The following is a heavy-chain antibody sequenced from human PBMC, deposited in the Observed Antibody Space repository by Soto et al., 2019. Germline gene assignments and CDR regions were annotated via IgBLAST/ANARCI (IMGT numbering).Heavy chain of an antibody. CDR3: ARDMGRRYCSSTSCYFPFDP. J-gene: IGHJ5*02. V-gene: IGHV1-46*01. D-gene: IGHD2-2*01. Sequence: ASVKVSCKASGYTFTSYYMHWVRQAPGQGLEWMGIINPSGGSTSYAQKFQGRVTMTRDTSTSTVYMELSSLRSEDTAVYYCARDMGRRYCSSTSCYFPFDPWGQGTLATSPQ. CDR1: GYTFTSYY. CDR2: INPSGGST.